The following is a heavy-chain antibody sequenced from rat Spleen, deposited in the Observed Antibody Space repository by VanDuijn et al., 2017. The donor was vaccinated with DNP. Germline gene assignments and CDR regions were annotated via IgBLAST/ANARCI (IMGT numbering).Heavy chain of an antibody. CDR3: ARDQVITFFDH. Sequence: QVQLKESGPDLVQPSQTLSLTCTVSGFSLTTYGVSWVRLPPGKGLEWIGEIWSGGSTHYNPALESRLSISRDTFKSQVFLKMNSLQAEDTATYYCARDQVITFFDHWGQGVMVTVSS. V-gene: IGHV2-4*01. CDR1: GFSLTTYG. J-gene: IGHJ2*01. CDR2: IWSGGST. D-gene: IGHD1-1*01.